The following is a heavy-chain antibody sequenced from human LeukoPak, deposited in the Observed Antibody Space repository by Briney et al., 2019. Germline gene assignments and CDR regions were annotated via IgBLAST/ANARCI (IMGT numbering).Heavy chain of an antibody. D-gene: IGHD3-22*01. J-gene: IGHJ4*02. CDR1: GYTFTSYG. CDR2: ISAYNGNT. Sequence: ASVKVPCKASGYTFTSYGISWVRQAPGQGLEWMGWISAYNGNTNYAQKLQGRVTMTTDTSTSTAYMELRSLRSDDTAMYYCARDQRNYYDSSGYYYGAYWGQGTLVTVSS. V-gene: IGHV1-18*01. CDR3: ARDQRNYYDSSGYYYGAY.